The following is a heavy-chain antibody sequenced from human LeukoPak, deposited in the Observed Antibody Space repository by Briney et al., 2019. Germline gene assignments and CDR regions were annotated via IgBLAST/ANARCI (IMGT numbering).Heavy chain of an antibody. D-gene: IGHD4-17*01. Sequence: ASVKVSCKASGYTFTNYGISWVRQAPGQGLEWVGWISAYNGNTNYAQKFQGRVTMTTDTSTTTAYMELRSLRSDDTAVYYCSREIYGRFDYWGQGALVTVSS. CDR2: ISAYNGNT. CDR1: GYTFTNYG. CDR3: SREIYGRFDY. V-gene: IGHV1-18*01. J-gene: IGHJ4*02.